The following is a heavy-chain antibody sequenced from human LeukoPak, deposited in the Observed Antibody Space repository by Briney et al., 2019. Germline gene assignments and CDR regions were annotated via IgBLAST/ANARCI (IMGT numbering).Heavy chain of an antibody. Sequence: GGSLRLSCAASGFTFSSYAMHWVRQAPGKGLEWVAVISYDGGNKYYADSVKGRFTISRDNSKNTLYLQMNSLRAEDTAVYYCARSLGGSSSGPLDYWGQGTLVTVSS. CDR2: ISYDGGNK. CDR3: ARSLGGSSSGPLDY. J-gene: IGHJ4*02. V-gene: IGHV3-30*04. D-gene: IGHD6-6*01. CDR1: GFTFSSYA.